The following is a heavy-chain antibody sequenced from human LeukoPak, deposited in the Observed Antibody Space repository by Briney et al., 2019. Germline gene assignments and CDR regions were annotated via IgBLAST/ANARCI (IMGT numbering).Heavy chain of an antibody. CDR1: GDTFTYYH. CDR3: ATEAPGSYYFDY. V-gene: IGHV1-46*01. J-gene: IGHJ4*02. CDR2: VYVTGETT. Sequence: GASVKVSCRASGDTFTYYHIHWVRQAPGQGVAWMGAVYVTGETTRNTQNFQGRVTMTRDPSTATVYMELTSLRSEDTAVYYCATEAPGSYYFDYWGQGVLVTVSS.